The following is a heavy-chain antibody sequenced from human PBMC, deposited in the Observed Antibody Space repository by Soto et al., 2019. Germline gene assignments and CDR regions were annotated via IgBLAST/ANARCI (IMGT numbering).Heavy chain of an antibody. D-gene: IGHD2-2*03. Sequence: SETLSLTCTVSGDSISSASCCWIWLPPGKGLEWIGNIHYNGNTKYSPSLKSRVTMSVDTSKNHFSLKLISVTTADTAVYFCAREGNLGRWIQPLDSWGQGTLVTVSS. V-gene: IGHV4-59*01. CDR2: IHYNGNT. CDR3: AREGNLGRWIQPLDS. CDR1: GDSISSAS. J-gene: IGHJ4*02.